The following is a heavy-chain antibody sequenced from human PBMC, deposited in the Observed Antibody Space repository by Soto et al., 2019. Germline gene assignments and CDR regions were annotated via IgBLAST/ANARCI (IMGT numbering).Heavy chain of an antibody. CDR3: ARDPWASDY. D-gene: IGHD3-16*01. CDR1: GFTVSTKY. Sequence: EVQLVESGGGLVQPGGSLRLSCAASGFTVSTKYMSWVRQAPGKGLEWVSVIYSSGSTFYADSVRGRFTTSRDNSKNTVNLQMTSLRAEDTAVYYCARDPWASDYWGQGTLVTVSS. V-gene: IGHV3-66*01. CDR2: IYSSGST. J-gene: IGHJ4*02.